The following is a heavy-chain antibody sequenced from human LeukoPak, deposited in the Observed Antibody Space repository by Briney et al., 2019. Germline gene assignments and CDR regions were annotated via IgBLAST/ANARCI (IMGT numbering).Heavy chain of an antibody. Sequence: PGRSLSLSCAASGFTFSTYGMHWVRQAPGKGLEWVANIRQDGGQKYYVDSVKGRFTISRDNAKNSVYLQMDSLRAEDTAVYSCATQRPTGAVDYWGQGTLVTVSS. CDR3: ATQRPTGAVDY. D-gene: IGHD1-1*01. V-gene: IGHV3-7*01. CDR2: IRQDGGQK. CDR1: GFTFSTYG. J-gene: IGHJ4*02.